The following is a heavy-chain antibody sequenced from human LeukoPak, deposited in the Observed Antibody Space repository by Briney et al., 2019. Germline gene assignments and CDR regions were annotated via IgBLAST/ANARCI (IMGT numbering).Heavy chain of an antibody. Sequence: GGSLRLSCAASGFTFSSYAMTWVRQAPGKGLEWVSGISGSGGSTYYADSVKGRFTISRDNSNNTLYLQMNSLRAEDTAVYYCAKDYYGSGSHYFDYWGQGTLVTVSS. D-gene: IGHD3-10*01. CDR1: GFTFSSYA. V-gene: IGHV3-23*01. CDR2: ISGSGGST. J-gene: IGHJ4*02. CDR3: AKDYYGSGSHYFDY.